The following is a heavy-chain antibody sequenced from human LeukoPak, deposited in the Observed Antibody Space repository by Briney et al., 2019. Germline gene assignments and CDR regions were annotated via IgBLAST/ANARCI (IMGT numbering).Heavy chain of an antibody. D-gene: IGHD1-26*01. CDR2: IYYSGST. J-gene: IGHJ5*02. Sequence: SETLSLTCTVSGGSISSSSYYWGWIRQPPGKGLEWIGSIYYSGSTYYNPSLKSRVTISVDTSKNQFSLKLSSVTTADTAVYYCARPTARTGGIVGASAWFDPWGQGTLVTVSS. CDR1: GGSISSSSYY. V-gene: IGHV4-39*07. CDR3: ARPTARTGGIVGASAWFDP.